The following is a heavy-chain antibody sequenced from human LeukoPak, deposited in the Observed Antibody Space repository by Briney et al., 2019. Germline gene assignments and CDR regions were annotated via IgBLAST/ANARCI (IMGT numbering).Heavy chain of an antibody. J-gene: IGHJ6*03. V-gene: IGHV1-2*02. CDR2: INPNSGGT. D-gene: IGHD5-18*01. CDR3: AISDSYGFYYMDV. Sequence: GSVKVSCKASGYTFTGYYMHWVRQAPGQGLEWMGWINPNSGGTNYAQKFQGRVTMTRDTSISTAYMELRRLRSDDTAVYYCAISDSYGFYYMDVWGKGTTVTVSS. CDR1: GYTFTGYY.